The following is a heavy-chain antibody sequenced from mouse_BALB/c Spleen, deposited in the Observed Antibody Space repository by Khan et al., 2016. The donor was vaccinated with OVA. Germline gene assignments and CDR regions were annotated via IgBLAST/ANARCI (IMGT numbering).Heavy chain of an antibody. Sequence: EVELVVPGPELMKPGASVRISCKASGYSFTTYYIHWLMQSHGKSLEWIGYIDPFSGGISYNQKFNGKSTLTVDKSSSTAYIHLSNLKSEDSAVYYCTRHGYVAWFTYWGQGTLVTVSA. J-gene: IGHJ3*01. CDR3: TRHGYVAWFTY. CDR1: GYSFTTYY. D-gene: IGHD2-2*01. V-gene: IGHV1S135*01. CDR2: IDPFSGGI.